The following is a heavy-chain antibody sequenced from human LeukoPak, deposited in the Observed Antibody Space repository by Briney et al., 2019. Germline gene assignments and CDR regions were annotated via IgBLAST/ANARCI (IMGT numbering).Heavy chain of an antibody. CDR3: ARLYCSSTSCHLDY. J-gene: IGHJ4*02. D-gene: IGHD2-2*01. CDR1: GGSISSYY. Sequence: PSETLSLTCTVFGGSISSYYWSWIRQPPGKGLEWIGYIYYSGSTNYNPSLKSRVTISVDTSKNQFSLKLSSVTAADTAVYYCARLYCSSTSCHLDYWGQGTLVTVSS. V-gene: IGHV4-59*01. CDR2: IYYSGST.